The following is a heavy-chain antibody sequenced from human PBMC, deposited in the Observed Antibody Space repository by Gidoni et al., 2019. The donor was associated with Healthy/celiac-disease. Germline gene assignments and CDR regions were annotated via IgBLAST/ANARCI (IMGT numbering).Heavy chain of an antibody. Sequence: EVQLVESGGGRVKPGGSLRLTCAASGFTFSSYSMNWVRQAPGKGLEWFSSISSSISYIYYADSVKGRFTISRDNAKNSLYLQMNSLRAEDTAVYYCARMLATEYWGQGTLVTVSS. CDR2: ISSSISYI. V-gene: IGHV3-21*01. CDR3: ARMLATEY. J-gene: IGHJ4*02. CDR1: GFTFSSYS. D-gene: IGHD5-12*01.